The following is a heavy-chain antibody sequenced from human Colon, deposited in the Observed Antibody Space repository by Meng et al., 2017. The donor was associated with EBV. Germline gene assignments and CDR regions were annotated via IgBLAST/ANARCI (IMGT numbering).Heavy chain of an antibody. CDR3: ARRKAAAAPLDY. J-gene: IGHJ4*02. CDR2: IFWDDDK. D-gene: IGHD6-13*01. V-gene: IGHV2-5*02. CDR1: GFSLSTTGVG. Sequence: QITLKESGPTLVKPTQTLTLTCTFSGFSLSTTGVGVAWIRQPPGKALEWLALIFWDDDKHYSPSLKSRVTVTKDTSKRQVVLTMTNMDPMDTATYYCARRKAAAAPLDYWGPGTLVTVSS.